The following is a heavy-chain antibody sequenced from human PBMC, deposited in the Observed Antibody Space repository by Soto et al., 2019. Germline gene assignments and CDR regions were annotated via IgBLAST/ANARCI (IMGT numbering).Heavy chain of an antibody. CDR1: GGSFSRYS. V-gene: IGHV1-69*01. J-gene: IGHJ6*02. D-gene: IGHD3-16*01. CDR2: IIPISGIT. Sequence: QVQVVQSGAEVKKPGSSVTVSCKTSGGSFSRYSMSWVRQAPGQGPEWMGGIIPISGITDYAQNFQDRITITADESTSTAYMELSRLRSDDTAVYYCVYDLASGRGMDVSGQGTTVNVSS. CDR3: VYDLASGRGMDV.